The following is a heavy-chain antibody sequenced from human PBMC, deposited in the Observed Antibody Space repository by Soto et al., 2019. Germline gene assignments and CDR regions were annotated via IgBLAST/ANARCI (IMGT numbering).Heavy chain of an antibody. CDR2: IIPILGIA. D-gene: IGHD6-13*01. CDR1: GGTFSSYT. CDR3: ARDRRSSSLLNWFDP. V-gene: IGHV1-69*04. Sequence: ASVKVSCKASGGTFSSYTLSWVRQAPGQGLEWMGRIIPILGIANYAQKFQGRVTITADKSTSTAYMELSSLRSEDTAVYYCARDRRSSSLLNWFDPWGQGTLVTVSS. J-gene: IGHJ5*02.